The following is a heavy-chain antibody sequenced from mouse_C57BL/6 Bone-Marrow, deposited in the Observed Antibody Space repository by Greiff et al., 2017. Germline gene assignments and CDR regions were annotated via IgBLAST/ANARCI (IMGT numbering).Heavy chain of an antibody. V-gene: IGHV1-54*01. J-gene: IGHJ3*01. Sequence: VQLQQSGAELVRPGTSVKVSCKASGYAFTNYLIDWVKQRPGQGLEWIGVINPGSGGTNYNEKFKGKATLTADKSSSTAYMQLSSLTSEDSAVYFGASSYYGWCAYWGQGTLVTVSA. CDR2: INPGSGGT. CDR3: ASSYYGWCAY. CDR1: GYAFTNYL. D-gene: IGHD2-1*01.